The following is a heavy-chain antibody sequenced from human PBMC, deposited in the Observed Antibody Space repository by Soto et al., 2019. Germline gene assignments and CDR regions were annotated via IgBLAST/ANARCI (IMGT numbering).Heavy chain of an antibody. Sequence: QVQLVQSGAEVKKPGSSVKVSCKVSGYTLTELSMHWVRQAPGKGLEWMGGFDPEDGETIYAQKFQGRVTMTEDTSTDTAYMELSSLRSEDTDVYYCATHYGGNSFYYYYGMDVWGQGTTVTVAS. CDR1: GYTLTELS. V-gene: IGHV1-24*01. CDR2: FDPEDGET. J-gene: IGHJ6*02. D-gene: IGHD4-17*01. CDR3: ATHYGGNSFYYYYGMDV.